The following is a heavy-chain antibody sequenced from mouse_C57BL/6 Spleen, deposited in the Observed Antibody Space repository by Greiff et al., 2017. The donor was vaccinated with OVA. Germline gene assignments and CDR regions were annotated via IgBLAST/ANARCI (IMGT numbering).Heavy chain of an antibody. CDR2: INPGSGDT. Sequence: VQLVESGAELVRPGTSVKVSCKASGYAFTNYLIEWVKQRPGQGLEWIGVINPGSGDTNYNEKFKGKATLTADKSSSTAYMQLSSLTSEDSAVYFCAKSTTVVFDYWGQGTTLTVSS. CDR1: GYAFTNYL. D-gene: IGHD1-1*01. CDR3: AKSTTVVFDY. J-gene: IGHJ2*01. V-gene: IGHV1-54*01.